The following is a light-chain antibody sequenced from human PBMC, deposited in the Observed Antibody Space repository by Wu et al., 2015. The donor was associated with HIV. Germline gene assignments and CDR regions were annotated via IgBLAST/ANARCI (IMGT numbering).Light chain of an antibody. V-gene: IGKV3-11*01. Sequence: EIVLTQSPATLSLSPGERATLSCRASQSVSSYLAWYQQKPGQAPRLLIYDASNRATGIPARFSGSGSGTEFTLTINSLQPEDVGIYYCQQYRDRRLSFGGGTRVQI. CDR1: QSVSSY. J-gene: IGKJ4*01. CDR3: QQYRDRRLS. CDR2: DAS.